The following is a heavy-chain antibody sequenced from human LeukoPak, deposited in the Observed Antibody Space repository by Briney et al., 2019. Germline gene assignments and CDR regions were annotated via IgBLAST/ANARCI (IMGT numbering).Heavy chain of an antibody. D-gene: IGHD3/OR15-3a*01. V-gene: IGHV3-23*01. CDR2: ISGSGAGT. CDR3: ARTHAFDI. Sequence: PGGSLRLSCAASGFTFSSYAMSWVRQAPGKGLEWVSAISGSGAGTYYADSVKGRFTISRDNSENTLSLQMNSLRAEDTAVYYCARTHAFDIWGQGTMVTVSS. J-gene: IGHJ3*02. CDR1: GFTFSSYA.